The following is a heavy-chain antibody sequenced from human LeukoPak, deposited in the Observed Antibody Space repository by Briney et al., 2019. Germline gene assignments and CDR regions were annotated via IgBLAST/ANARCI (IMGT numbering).Heavy chain of an antibody. J-gene: IGHJ3*02. CDR3: AREAGNAGSGYYYHLGAFDI. V-gene: IGHV4-59*01. CDR2: IYYSGST. Sequence: PSETLSLTCTVSGGSISSYYWSWIRQPPGKGLEWIGYIYYSGSTNYNPSLKSRVTISVDTSKNQFSLKLSSVTAADTAVYYCAREAGNAGSGYYYHLGAFDIWGQGTMVTVSS. CDR1: GGSISSYY. D-gene: IGHD3-22*01.